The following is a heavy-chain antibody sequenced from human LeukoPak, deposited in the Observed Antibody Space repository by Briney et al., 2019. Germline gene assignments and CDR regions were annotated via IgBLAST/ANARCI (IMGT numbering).Heavy chain of an antibody. V-gene: IGHV4-59*12. CDR3: ARGGYSSSWSLGMDV. D-gene: IGHD6-13*01. CDR1: GGSISSYY. CDR2: IYYSGST. Sequence: SETLSLTCTVSGGSISSYYWTWIRQTPGKELEWIGYIYYSGSTNYNPSLKSRVSISVDTSTNQLPLMLTSVTAADTAVYYCARGGYSSSWSLGMDVWGQGTTVTVSS. J-gene: IGHJ6*02.